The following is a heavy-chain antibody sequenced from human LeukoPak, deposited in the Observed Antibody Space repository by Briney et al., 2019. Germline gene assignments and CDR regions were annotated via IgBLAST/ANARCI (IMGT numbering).Heavy chain of an antibody. J-gene: IGHJ5*02. D-gene: IGHD2-15*01. CDR3: ATPLYCSGGSCHWFDP. Sequence: PSETLSLTCTVSGGSISRYYWSWIRQPPGKGLEWIGYIYYTGSTNYNPSLKSRVSISVDTSKNQFSLKLSSVTAADTAVYYCATPLYCSGGSCHWFDPWGQGTLVTASS. CDR1: GGSISRYY. V-gene: IGHV4-59*08. CDR2: IYYTGST.